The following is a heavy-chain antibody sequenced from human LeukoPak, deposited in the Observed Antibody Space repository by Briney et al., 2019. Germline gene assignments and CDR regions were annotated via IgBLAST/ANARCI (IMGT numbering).Heavy chain of an antibody. D-gene: IGHD2-2*01. CDR3: ARAVRIIVVPAASGAFDY. Sequence: PGGSLRLSCAASGFTFSSYGMHWVRQPPGKGLEWIGEINHSGSTNYNPSLKSRVTISVDTSKNQFSLKLSSVTAADTAVYYCARAVRIIVVPAASGAFDYWGQGTLVTVSS. J-gene: IGHJ4*02. CDR1: GFTFSSYG. V-gene: IGHV4-34*01. CDR2: INHSGST.